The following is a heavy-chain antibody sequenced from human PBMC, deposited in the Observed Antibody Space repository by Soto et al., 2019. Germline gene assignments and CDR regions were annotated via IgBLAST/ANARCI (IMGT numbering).Heavy chain of an antibody. J-gene: IGHJ4*02. Sequence: GGSLRLSCAASGFTFSGSAMHWVRQASGKGLEWVGRIRSKGNNYATVYGASLKGRFTISRDDAKNTLYLQMNSLRAEDTAVYYCAKESYYYGSGSYPFDYWAREPWSPSPQ. CDR1: GFTFSGSA. D-gene: IGHD3-10*01. CDR2: IRSKGNNYAT. CDR3: AKESYYYGSGSYPFDY. V-gene: IGHV3-73*01.